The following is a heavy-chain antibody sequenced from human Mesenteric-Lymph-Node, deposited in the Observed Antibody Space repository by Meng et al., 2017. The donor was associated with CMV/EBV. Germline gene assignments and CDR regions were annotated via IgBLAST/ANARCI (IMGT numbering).Heavy chain of an antibody. J-gene: IGHJ3*02. D-gene: IGHD1-26*01. CDR2: ISSSSSYI. CDR1: GFTFSSYS. Sequence: GESLKISCAASGFTFSSYSMNWVRQAPGKGLEWVSSISSSSSYIYYADSVKGRFTISRDNAKNSLYLQMNSLRAEDTAVYYCARMKSEWELREALAFDIWGQGTMVTVSS. V-gene: IGHV3-21*01. CDR3: ARMKSEWELREALAFDI.